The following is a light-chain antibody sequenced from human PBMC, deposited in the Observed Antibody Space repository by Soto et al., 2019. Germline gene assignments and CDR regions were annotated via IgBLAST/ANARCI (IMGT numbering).Light chain of an antibody. CDR3: QHLRT. CDR1: QSIRRW. Sequence: GDRVTITCRAGQSIRRWLAWSQQKPRXAPKSLIYDASTGESGVPSRFSGSGFGTEIILPISSLEAGDFGSYYCQHLRTFGQGTKVDIK. J-gene: IGKJ1*01. CDR2: DAS. V-gene: IGKV1-5*01.